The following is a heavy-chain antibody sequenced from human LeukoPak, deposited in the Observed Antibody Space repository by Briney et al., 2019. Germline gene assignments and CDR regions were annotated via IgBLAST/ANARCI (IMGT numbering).Heavy chain of an antibody. CDR1: GFTFSSHA. Sequence: GGSLRLSCAASGFTFSSHAMSWVRQAPGKGLEWVSAISGSGGSTYYADSVKGRFTISRDKSKNTLYLQMSSLRGEDTAVYYCAKNYESGKGVPYGMDVWGQGTTVTVSS. J-gene: IGHJ6*02. CDR3: AKNYESGKGVPYGMDV. D-gene: IGHD3-10*01. CDR2: ISGSGGST. V-gene: IGHV3-23*01.